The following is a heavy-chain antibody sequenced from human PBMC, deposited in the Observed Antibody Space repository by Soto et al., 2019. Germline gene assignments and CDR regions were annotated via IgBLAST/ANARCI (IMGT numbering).Heavy chain of an antibody. J-gene: IGHJ4*02. D-gene: IGHD6-13*01. V-gene: IGHV4-30-4*01. CDR3: ATSAATDEPYFDY. CDR1: GGSFSDYY. CDR2: IYYSGST. Sequence: PSETLSLTCAVYGGSFSDYYWSWIRQPPGKGLEWIGYIYYSGSTYYNPSLKSRVTISVDTSKNQFSLKLSSVTAADTAVYYCATSAATDEPYFDYWGQGTLVTVSS.